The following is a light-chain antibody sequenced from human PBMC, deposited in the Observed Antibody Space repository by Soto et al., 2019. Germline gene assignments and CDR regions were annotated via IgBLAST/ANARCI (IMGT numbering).Light chain of an antibody. CDR2: EGS. V-gene: IGLV2-23*01. J-gene: IGLJ2*01. Sequence: QSALTQPASVSGSPGQSITISCTGTSSDVGSYNLVSWYQQHPGKAPELMIYEGSKRPSGVSNRFSGSKSGNTASLTISELQAEDEADYYCCSYAGSNTLLFGGGTKLTVL. CDR3: CSYAGSNTLL. CDR1: SSDVGSYNL.